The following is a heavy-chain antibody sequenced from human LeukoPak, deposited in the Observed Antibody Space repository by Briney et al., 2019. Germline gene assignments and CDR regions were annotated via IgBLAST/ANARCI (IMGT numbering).Heavy chain of an antibody. CDR1: GGSFSGYY. J-gene: IGHJ4*02. V-gene: IGHV4-34*01. CDR3: ARDHYYYYDGGSFDY. D-gene: IGHD3-22*01. Sequence: SETLSLTCAVYGGSFSGYYWSWIRQPPGKGLEWIGEINHSGSTNYNPSLKSRVTISVDTSKNQFSLRLSSVTAADTAVYYCARDHYYYYDGGSFDYWGQGTLVTVSP. CDR2: INHSGST.